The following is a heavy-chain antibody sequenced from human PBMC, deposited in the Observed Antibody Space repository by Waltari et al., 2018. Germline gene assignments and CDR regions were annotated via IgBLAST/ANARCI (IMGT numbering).Heavy chain of an antibody. CDR1: GFAFSSFW. Sequence: EGQLVESGGGLVQPGGSLKLPCGAAGFAFSSFWMHWVRQVPGQGLVWVSRINSDGSDTSYADSVRGRFTVSRDNAKNMVYLQMKSLRAEDTAIYYCTRDSPSWIWGQGTMVSVSS. CDR3: TRDSPSWI. CDR2: INSDGSDT. J-gene: IGHJ3*02. V-gene: IGHV3-74*01.